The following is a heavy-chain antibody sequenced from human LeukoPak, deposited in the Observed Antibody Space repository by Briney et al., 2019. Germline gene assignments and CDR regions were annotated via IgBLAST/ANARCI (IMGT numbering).Heavy chain of an antibody. CDR2: ISAYNGNT. J-gene: IGHJ6*03. D-gene: IGHD3-3*01. V-gene: IGHV1-18*01. CDR1: GYTFTSYG. Sequence: ASVKVSCKASGYTFTSYGIGWVRQAPGQGLEWMGWISAYNGNTNYAQKLQGRVTMTTDTSTSTAYMELRSLRSDDTAVYYCARGSQDYDFWSGYYSYYYYMDVWGKGTTVTVSS. CDR3: ARGSQDYDFWSGYYSYYYYMDV.